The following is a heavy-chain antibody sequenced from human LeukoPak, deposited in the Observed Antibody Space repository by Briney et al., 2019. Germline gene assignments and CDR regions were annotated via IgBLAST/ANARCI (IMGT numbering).Heavy chain of an antibody. CDR3: ARTKSGTGGYYYYYMDV. J-gene: IGHJ6*03. CDR2: IYTSGST. V-gene: IGHV4-61*02. Sequence: SETLSLTCTVSGGSIGSGSYYWTWIRQPAGKGLEWIGRIYTSGSTNYNPSLKSRVAITVDTSKNQFSLKLSSVTAADTAVYYCARTKSGTGGYYYYYMDVWGKGTTVTVSS. D-gene: IGHD2-8*02. CDR1: GGSIGSGSYY.